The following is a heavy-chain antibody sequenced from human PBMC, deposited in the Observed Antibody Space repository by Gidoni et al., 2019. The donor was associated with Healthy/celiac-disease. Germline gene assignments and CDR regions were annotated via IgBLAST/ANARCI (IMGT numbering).Heavy chain of an antibody. CDR1: GGTFRSYA. D-gene: IGHD3-22*01. V-gene: IGHV1-69*04. CDR2: IIPILGIA. Sequence: QVQLVQSGAEVKKPGSSVKVSCKASGGTFRSYAISWVRQAPGQGLEWMGRIIPILGIANYAQKFQGRVTITADKSTSTAYMELSSLRSEDTAVYYCARERAEITMIVVAPFDYWGQGTLVTVSS. J-gene: IGHJ4*02. CDR3: ARERAEITMIVVAPFDY.